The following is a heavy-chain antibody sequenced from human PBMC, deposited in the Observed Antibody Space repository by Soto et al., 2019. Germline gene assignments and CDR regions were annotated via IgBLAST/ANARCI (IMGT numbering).Heavy chain of an antibody. V-gene: IGHV1-69*01. CDR3: AAELGFGKLSVV. CDR1: GDTFKNCV. Sequence: QGQVVQSGVEVMRPGSSVKVSCKASGDTFKNCVISWVRQAPGQGLEWMGGIIPLFGTTDFAQRFQGRLTITQDESTTTAYMELSRLRSEDTATYYCAAELGFGKLSVVWGQGTTVIVS. J-gene: IGHJ6*02. CDR2: IIPLFGTT. D-gene: IGHD3-10*01.